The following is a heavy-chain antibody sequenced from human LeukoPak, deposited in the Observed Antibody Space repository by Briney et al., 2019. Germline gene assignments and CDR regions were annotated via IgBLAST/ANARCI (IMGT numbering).Heavy chain of an antibody. CDR3: ARGLDDYGDYPYFDY. CDR2: IYTSGST. CDR1: GGSISSYY. D-gene: IGHD4-17*01. Sequence: SETLSLTCTVSGGSISSYYWSWIRQPAGKGLEWIGRIYTSGSTNYNPSLKSRVTMSVDTSKNQFSLKLSSVTAADTAVYYCARGLDDYGDYPYFDYWGQGTLVTVSS. J-gene: IGHJ4*02. V-gene: IGHV4-4*07.